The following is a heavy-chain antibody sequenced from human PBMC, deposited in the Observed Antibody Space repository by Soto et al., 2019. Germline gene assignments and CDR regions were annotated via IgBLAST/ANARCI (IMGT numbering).Heavy chain of an antibody. D-gene: IGHD3-16*01. CDR3: QGGDF. Sequence: SETLSLTCTVSGGSIISSSYYWGWIRQPPEKGLEWIGSIYYSGSTYYNPPFKSRVTLSVDTSKSQISLRLTYVSAADSAVYYCQGGDFWGQGTRVTVS. J-gene: IGHJ4*02. V-gene: IGHV4-39*01. CDR1: GGSIISSSYY. CDR2: IYYSGST.